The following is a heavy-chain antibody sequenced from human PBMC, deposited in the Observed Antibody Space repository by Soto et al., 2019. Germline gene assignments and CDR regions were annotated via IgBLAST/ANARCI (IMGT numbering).Heavy chain of an antibody. CDR3: ARDREARGDFWSGYYGFDH. J-gene: IGHJ4*02. CDR2: ISSGSIYI. CDR1: GLIFSDYY. D-gene: IGHD3-3*01. Sequence: QVQLVESGGGLVKPGGSLRLSCEASGLIFSDYYMSWIRQAPGKGLEWISYISSGSIYIKYADSVKGRFTISRDNAKKSLVLQMNSLRGDDTAVYYCARDREARGDFWSGYYGFDHWGQGTLVTACS. V-gene: IGHV3-11*06.